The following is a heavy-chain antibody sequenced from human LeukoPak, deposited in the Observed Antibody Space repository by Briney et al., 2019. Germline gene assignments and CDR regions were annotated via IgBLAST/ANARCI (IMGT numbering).Heavy chain of an antibody. CDR1: GFTASSNY. CDR3: ARLFYGDYVGY. Sequence: GGSLRLSCAASGFTASSNYMSWVRQAPGKGLEWVSVIYSGGSTYYADSVKGRFTISRDNSKNTLYLQMNSLRAEDTAVYYCARLFYGDYVGYWGQGTLVTVSS. D-gene: IGHD4-17*01. V-gene: IGHV3-53*01. CDR2: IYSGGST. J-gene: IGHJ4*02.